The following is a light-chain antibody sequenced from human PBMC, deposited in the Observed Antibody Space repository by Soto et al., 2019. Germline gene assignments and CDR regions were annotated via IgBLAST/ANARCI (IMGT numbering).Light chain of an antibody. CDR3: QQYNSYSGT. CDR1: QSISSW. V-gene: IGKV1-5*01. Sequence: DIQMTQSPSTLSASVGDRVTITCRASQSISSWLAWYQQKPGKAPKLLIYDASSLESGVPSRFSGSGSGTEFTLTISSLQPDDFATYDGQQYNSYSGTFGQGTKVEIK. J-gene: IGKJ1*01. CDR2: DAS.